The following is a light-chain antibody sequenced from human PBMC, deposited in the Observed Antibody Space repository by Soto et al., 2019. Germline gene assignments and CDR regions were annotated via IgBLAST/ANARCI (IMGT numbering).Light chain of an antibody. CDR3: SSYTSSSTLL. CDR1: SSDVGGYTY. V-gene: IGLV2-14*01. Sequence: QSALTQPASVSGSAGQAITISCTGTSSDVGGYTYVSWYQQHPGRAPKLMIYEVSNRPSGVSNRFSGSKSANTASLTISGLQAEDEADYYCSSYTSSSTLLFGTGTKLTFL. J-gene: IGLJ1*01. CDR2: EVS.